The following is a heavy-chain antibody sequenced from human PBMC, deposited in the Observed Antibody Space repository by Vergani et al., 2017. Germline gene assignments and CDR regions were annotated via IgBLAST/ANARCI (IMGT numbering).Heavy chain of an antibody. CDR2: IYSGGST. J-gene: IGHJ6*02. V-gene: IGHV3-53*01. CDR1: GFTVSSNY. Sequence: EVQLLESGGGLVQPGGSLRLSCAASGFTVSSNYMSWVRQAPGKGLEWVSVIYSGGSTYYADSVKGRFTISRDNSKNTLYLQMNSLRAEDTAVYYRARDSGYYDFWSGYYTAYGMDVWGQGTTVTVSS. CDR3: ARDSGYYDFWSGYYTAYGMDV. D-gene: IGHD3-3*01.